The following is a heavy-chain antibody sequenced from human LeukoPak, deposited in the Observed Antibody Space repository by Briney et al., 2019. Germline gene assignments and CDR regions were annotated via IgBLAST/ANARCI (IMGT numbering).Heavy chain of an antibody. Sequence: GGSLRLSCVASGFTFSHYGMDWVRQAPGKGLEWVSGIGPSGDNTYYADSVKGRFTISRDNSRNTVLLQMNSLTAEDTAVYYCAREGRKSRGVDIVRKKETGYYYYMDVWGKGTTVTVSS. D-gene: IGHD2-15*01. CDR2: IGPSGDNT. V-gene: IGHV3-23*01. J-gene: IGHJ6*03. CDR3: AREGRKSRGVDIVRKKETGYYYYMDV. CDR1: GFTFSHYG.